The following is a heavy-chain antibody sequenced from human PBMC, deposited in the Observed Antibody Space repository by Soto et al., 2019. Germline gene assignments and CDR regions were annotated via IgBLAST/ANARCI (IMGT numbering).Heavy chain of an antibody. Sequence: GGSLRLSCAASGFTFSSYAMSWVRQAPGKGLEWVSAISGSGGSTYYADSVKGRLTISRHNSKNTLYLQMNSLRAEDTAVYYCAKGIPSSGWYYFDYWGQGTLVTVSS. V-gene: IGHV3-23*01. J-gene: IGHJ4*02. CDR1: GFTFSSYA. CDR3: AKGIPSSGWYYFDY. CDR2: ISGSGGST. D-gene: IGHD6-19*01.